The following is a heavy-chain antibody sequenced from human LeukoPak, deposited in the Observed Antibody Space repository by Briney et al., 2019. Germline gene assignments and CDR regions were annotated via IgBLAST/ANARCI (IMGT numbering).Heavy chain of an antibody. CDR3: ARDLDSSGYYYIDY. J-gene: IGHJ4*02. CDR2: ISFDGSNK. Sequence: GGSLRLSCAASGFTFSRFSMHWVRQAPGKGLEWVAVISFDGSNKYYADSVKGRFTISRDNSKNTLYLQMNSLRAEDTAVYYCARDLDSSGYYYIDYWGQGTLVTVSS. D-gene: IGHD3-22*01. V-gene: IGHV3-30*04. CDR1: GFTFSRFS.